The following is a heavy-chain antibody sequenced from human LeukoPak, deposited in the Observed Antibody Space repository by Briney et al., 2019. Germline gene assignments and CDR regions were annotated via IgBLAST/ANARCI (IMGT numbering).Heavy chain of an antibody. D-gene: IGHD3-9*01. V-gene: IGHV3-23*01. J-gene: IGHJ4*02. CDR1: GFTLRNYA. CDR3: AKWGDYDILTGYYDPDY. Sequence: GGSLRLSCAVSGFTLRNYAMYWVRQAPGKGLEWVSAVSGHSTYYADSVKGRVTMSRDTSKSTLYLQMNSLRAEDTAVYYCAKWGDYDILTGYYDPDYWGQGTLVTVSS. CDR2: VSGHST.